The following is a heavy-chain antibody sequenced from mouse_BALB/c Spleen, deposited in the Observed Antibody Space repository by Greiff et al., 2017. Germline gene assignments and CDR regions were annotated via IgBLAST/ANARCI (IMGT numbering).Heavy chain of an antibody. J-gene: IGHJ4*01. CDR3: ARGAYYGNYGDAMDY. CDR1: GFTFSSYA. D-gene: IGHD2-10*01. V-gene: IGHV5-6-5*01. Sequence: DVKLVESGGGLVKPGGSLKLSCAASGFTFSSYAMSWVRQTPEKRLEWVASISSGGSTYYPDSVKGRFTISRDNARNILYLQMSSLRSEDTAMYYCARGAYYGNYGDAMDYWGQGTSVTVSA. CDR2: ISSGGST.